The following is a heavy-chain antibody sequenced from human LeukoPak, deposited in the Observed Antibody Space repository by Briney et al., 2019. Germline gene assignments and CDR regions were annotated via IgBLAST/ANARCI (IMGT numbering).Heavy chain of an antibody. Sequence: SETLSLTCAVYGGSFSGYYWSWIRQPPGKGLEWIGEINHSGSTYYNPSLKSRVTISVDTSKNQFSLKLSSVTAADTAVYYCARGGYGDFIFDYWGQGTLVTVSS. CDR1: GGSFSGYY. J-gene: IGHJ4*02. D-gene: IGHD4-17*01. CDR3: ARGGYGDFIFDY. V-gene: IGHV4-34*01. CDR2: INHSGST.